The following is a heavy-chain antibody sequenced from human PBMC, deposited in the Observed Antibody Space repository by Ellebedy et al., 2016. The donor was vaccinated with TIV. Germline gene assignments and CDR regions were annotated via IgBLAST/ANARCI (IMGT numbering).Heavy chain of an antibody. J-gene: IGHJ6*02. CDR3: ARDQGEWLRHNGMDV. CDR2: ISSSGSTI. CDR1: GFTFSNYA. Sequence: GESLKISCAASGFTFSNYAMSWVRQAPGKGLEWVSYISSSGSTIYYADSVKGRFTISRDNAQNSLYLQMNSLRAEDTAVYYCARDQGEWLRHNGMDVWGQGTTVTVSS. D-gene: IGHD3-10*01. V-gene: IGHV3-11*04.